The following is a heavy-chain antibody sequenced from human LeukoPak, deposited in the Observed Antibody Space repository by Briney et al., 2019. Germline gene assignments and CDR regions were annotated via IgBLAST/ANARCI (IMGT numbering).Heavy chain of an antibody. V-gene: IGHV3-33*01. Sequence: GSSLRLSCAASGFNLISHGMHWVRQAPGKGLEWVALIWYDGTNKYYADSVKGRFTISRDNSKNTLYLQMNSLRAEDTAVYYCARDVNYYDSSGYPDYWGQGTLVTVSS. D-gene: IGHD3-22*01. CDR2: IWYDGTNK. CDR1: GFNLISHG. J-gene: IGHJ4*02. CDR3: ARDVNYYDSSGYPDY.